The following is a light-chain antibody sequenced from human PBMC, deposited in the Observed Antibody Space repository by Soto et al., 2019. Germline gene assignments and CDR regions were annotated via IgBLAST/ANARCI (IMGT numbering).Light chain of an antibody. CDR2: EAS. V-gene: IGLV2-18*01. J-gene: IGLJ1*01. CDR1: STDFVSYNR. Sequence: QSALTQPPSVSGPPGQSVTISCTGTSTDFVSYNRVSWYQQPPGTAPKLIIYEASNRPSGAPDRFSGSKSGNTASLTISGLQAADEADYYCTLYTSENTYVFGTGTKVTVL. CDR3: TLYTSENTYV.